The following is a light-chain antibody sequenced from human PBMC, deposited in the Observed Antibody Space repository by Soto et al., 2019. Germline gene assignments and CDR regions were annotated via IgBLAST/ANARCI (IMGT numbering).Light chain of an antibody. CDR1: SGRIGSNY. Sequence: NFMLTQPHSVSESPGKTVTISCTRSSGRIGSNYVQWYQQCPGSAPTTVIYEDRQRPSGVPDRFSGSIDSSSNSASLTISGLKTEDEADYYCQSFDRNRQGVFGGGTKLTVL. V-gene: IGLV6-57*04. CDR2: EDR. J-gene: IGLJ3*02. CDR3: QSFDRNRQGV.